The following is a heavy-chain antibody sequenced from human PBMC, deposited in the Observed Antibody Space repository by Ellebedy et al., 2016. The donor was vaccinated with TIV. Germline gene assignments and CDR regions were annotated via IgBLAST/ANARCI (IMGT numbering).Heavy chain of an antibody. V-gene: IGHV1-69*04. J-gene: IGHJ6*02. D-gene: IGHD4-17*01. CDR1: GGPFTNYA. Sequence: AASVKVSCKASGGPFTNYAISWVRQAPGQGLEWMGRIIPILDMANYAQNFQGRVTIAADKSTNTAHMELTGLRSEDTAVYYCARPAGGGATVTPQSVFYYYYGMDVWGQGTTVTVSS. CDR2: IIPILDMA. CDR3: ARPAGGGATVTPQSVFYYYYGMDV.